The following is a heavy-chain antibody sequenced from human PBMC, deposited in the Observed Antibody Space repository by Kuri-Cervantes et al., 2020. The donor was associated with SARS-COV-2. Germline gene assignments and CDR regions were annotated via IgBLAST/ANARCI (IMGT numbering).Heavy chain of an antibody. CDR1: GFTFDDYG. CDR2: INWNGGST. Sequence: GESLKISCAASGFTFDDYGMSWVRQAPGKGLEWVSGINWNGGSTGYADSVKGRFTISRDNAKNSLYLQMNSLRAEDTAVYYCAKSKLLWFGELLHTIDYWGQGTLVTDSS. D-gene: IGHD3-10*01. J-gene: IGHJ4*02. V-gene: IGHV3-20*04. CDR3: AKSKLLWFGELLHTIDY.